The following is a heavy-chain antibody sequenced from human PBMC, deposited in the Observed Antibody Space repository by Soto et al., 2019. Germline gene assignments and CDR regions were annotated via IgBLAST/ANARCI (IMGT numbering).Heavy chain of an antibody. J-gene: IGHJ4*02. D-gene: IGHD5-12*01. CDR1: DGSVSSGSYY. CDR3: ARDSLALFDS. V-gene: IGHV4-61*01. Sequence: PSETLSLTCTVSDGSVSSGSYYWTWIRQPPGKGLEWIGYIYSSGSTLYNPSLKSRVIISVDTSMNRFSQKLSSVTAADTAVYYCARDSLALFDSWGQGTLVTVSS. CDR2: IYSSGST.